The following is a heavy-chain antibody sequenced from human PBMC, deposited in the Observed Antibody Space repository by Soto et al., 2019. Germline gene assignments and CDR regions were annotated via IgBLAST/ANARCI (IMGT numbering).Heavy chain of an antibody. J-gene: IGHJ4*02. CDR3: ARGPAGGLRGGVSY. D-gene: IGHD2-15*01. CDR2: ISAYNGDT. Sequence: QVQLVQSGGEVKKPGASVKVSCKTSGYTFTNYGITWVRQAPGQGLKWMGWISAYNGDTNYAQKCQGRVIMTTDTSTTTAYMELRSLRSDDTAVYSCARGPAGGLRGGVSYWGQGTLVTFSS. CDR1: GYTFTNYG. V-gene: IGHV1-18*04.